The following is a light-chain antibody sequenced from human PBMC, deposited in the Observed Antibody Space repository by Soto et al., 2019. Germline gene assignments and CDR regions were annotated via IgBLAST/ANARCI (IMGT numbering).Light chain of an antibody. J-gene: IGKJ2*01. V-gene: IGKV3-15*01. CDR2: GAS. Sequence: EIVMTQSPATLSVSPGERATLSCRASQSVSSNLAWYQQKPGQAPRLLISGASTRATGIPARFSGSGSGTEFTLTISSLHSEDFAVYYCQQYNNWPPYTFGQGTKLEIK. CDR1: QSVSSN. CDR3: QQYNNWPPYT.